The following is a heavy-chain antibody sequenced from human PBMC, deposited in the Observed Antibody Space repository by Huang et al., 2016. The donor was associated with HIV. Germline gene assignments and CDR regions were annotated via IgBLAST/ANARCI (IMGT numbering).Heavy chain of an antibody. J-gene: IGHJ4*02. CDR2: IDPKSGDT. CDR3: AREASPRGSRGYYFDR. Sequence: QVQLVQSGVELKKPGASVKVSCRASGDTFVGFANQNIHWVRQAPGQGAEWMGWIDPKSGDTDYAQKFQGRVTMTRDSSVRTAFMELTSLNYTDTSVYYCAREASPRGSRGYYFDRWGPGTLVT. CDR1: GDTFVGFANQN. V-gene: IGHV1-2*02. D-gene: IGHD6-13*01.